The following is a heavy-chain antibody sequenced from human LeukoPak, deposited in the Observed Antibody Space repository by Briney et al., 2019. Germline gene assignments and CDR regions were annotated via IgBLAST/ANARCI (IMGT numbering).Heavy chain of an antibody. J-gene: IGHJ4*02. CDR2: INHSGST. Sequence: SETLSLTCAVYGGSFSGYYWSWIRQPPGKGLEWIGEINHSGSTNYNPSLKSRVTISVDTSKNQFSLKPSSVTAADTAVYYCARLPLYGDYFFSTLNHFDYWGQGTLVTVSS. CDR3: ARLPLYGDYFFSTLNHFDY. D-gene: IGHD4-17*01. CDR1: GGSFSGYY. V-gene: IGHV4-34*01.